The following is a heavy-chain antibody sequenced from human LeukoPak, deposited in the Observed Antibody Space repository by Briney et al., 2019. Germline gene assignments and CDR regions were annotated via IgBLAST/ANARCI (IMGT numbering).Heavy chain of an antibody. V-gene: IGHV3-21*01. CDR3: ARDRWDDILTGYPIPDAFDI. J-gene: IGHJ3*02. Sequence: GGSLRLSCAASGFTFSSYSMNWVRQAPGKGLEWVSSVSSSSYIYYADSVKGRFTISRDNAKNSLYLQMNSLRAEDTAVYYCARDRWDDILTGYPIPDAFDIWGQGTMVTVSS. CDR1: GFTFSSYS. D-gene: IGHD3-9*01. CDR2: VSSSSYI.